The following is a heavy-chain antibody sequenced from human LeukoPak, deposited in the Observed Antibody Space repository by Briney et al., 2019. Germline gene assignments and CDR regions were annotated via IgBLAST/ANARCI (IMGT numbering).Heavy chain of an antibody. CDR3: AKDRSCTNNICHGDFDY. Sequence: VGSLRLSCAASGFTFSSYAMSWVRQAPGKGLECVSAIRGSGGDTYYAESVKGRFTISIDNSKNTLYLQMNSLRAEDTSVYYCAKDRSCTNNICHGDFDYWGQGTLVTVSS. CDR2: IRGSGGDT. D-gene: IGHD2-8*01. J-gene: IGHJ4*02. V-gene: IGHV3-23*01. CDR1: GFTFSSYA.